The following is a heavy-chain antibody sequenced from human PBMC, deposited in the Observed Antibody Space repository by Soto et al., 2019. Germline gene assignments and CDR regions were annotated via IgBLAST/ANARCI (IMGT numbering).Heavy chain of an antibody. CDR3: ARDRGVIVGATTPDY. V-gene: IGHV3-30*04. CDR2: ISYDGSNK. D-gene: IGHD1-26*01. CDR1: GFTFSSYA. Sequence: GGSLRLSCAASGFTFSSYAMHWVRQAPGKGLEWVAVISYDGSNKYYADSVKGRFTISRDNAKNTLYLQMNSLRAEDTAVYYCARDRGVIVGATTPDYWVQGTLVTVSS. J-gene: IGHJ4*02.